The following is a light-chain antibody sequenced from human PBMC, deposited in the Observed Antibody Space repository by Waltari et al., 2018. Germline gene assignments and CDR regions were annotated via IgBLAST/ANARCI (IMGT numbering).Light chain of an antibody. CDR2: YKSDSDK. V-gene: IGLV5-45*02. CDR1: SGINVGTYR. CDR3: MIWHSSAVV. J-gene: IGLJ2*01. Sequence: QAVLTQPSSLSASPGDSASLTCTLRSGINVGTYRIYWYQQKPGSPPQYLLRYKSDSDKQQGSGVPSRFSGSKDASANAGILLISGLQSEDEADYYCMIWHSSAVVFGGGTKLTVL.